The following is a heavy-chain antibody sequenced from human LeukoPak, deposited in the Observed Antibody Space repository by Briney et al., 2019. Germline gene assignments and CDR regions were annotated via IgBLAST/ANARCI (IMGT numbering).Heavy chain of an antibody. D-gene: IGHD3-10*01. CDR2: ISGSGVIT. Sequence: GGSLRLSCAASGFSFNNNGMGWVRQAPGKGLEWVSAISGSGVITYYADSVKGRFTISRDNSKNTLYLQMNSLRAEDTAVYYCAKRGPGSPQSGKYYFDYWGQGTLVTVSS. V-gene: IGHV3-23*01. CDR1: GFSFNNNG. J-gene: IGHJ4*02. CDR3: AKRGPGSPQSGKYYFDY.